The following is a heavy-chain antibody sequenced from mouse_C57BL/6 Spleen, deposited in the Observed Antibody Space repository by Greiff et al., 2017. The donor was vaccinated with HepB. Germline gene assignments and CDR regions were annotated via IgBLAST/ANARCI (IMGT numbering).Heavy chain of an antibody. V-gene: IGHV5-4*01. CDR2: ISDGGSYT. CDR3: ASLYGNYWYFDV. J-gene: IGHJ1*03. CDR1: GFTFSSYA. Sequence: EVHLVESGGGLVKPGGSLKLSCAASGFTFSSYAMSWVRQTPEKRLEWVATISDGGSYTYYPDNVKGRFTISRDNAKNNLYLQMSHLKSEDTAMYYCASLYGNYWYFDVWGTGTTVTVSS. D-gene: IGHD2-1*01.